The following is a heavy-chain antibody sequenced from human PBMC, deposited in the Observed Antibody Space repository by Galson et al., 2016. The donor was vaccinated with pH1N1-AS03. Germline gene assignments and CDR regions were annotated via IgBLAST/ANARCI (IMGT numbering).Heavy chain of an antibody. CDR1: GYTFTNFG. V-gene: IGHV1-18*01. D-gene: IGHD4-17*01. Sequence: SCKASGYTFTNFGIIWVRQAPGQGLEWLGWISAYSGNTDYAQSLQGRVSMTTDPSTSTAYMELTSLTSDDTAIYYCARGLRSDFGNSFVAGVQFGRYWGQGTLVTVSS. CDR3: ARGLRSDFGNSFVAGVQFGRY. CDR2: ISAYSGNT. J-gene: IGHJ4*02.